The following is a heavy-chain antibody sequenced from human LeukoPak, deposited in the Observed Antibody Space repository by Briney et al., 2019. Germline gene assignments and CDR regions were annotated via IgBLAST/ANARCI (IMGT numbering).Heavy chain of an antibody. CDR3: AKANSPYYYDSSGYSTFDY. V-gene: IGHV3-23*01. CDR1: GFTFSSYA. Sequence: PGGSLRLSCAASGFTFSSYAMNWVRQAPGKGLEWVSGISGSGVSPYYADSVKGRFTMSRDNSKNTLYLQMNSLRAEDTAVYYCAKANSPYYYDSSGYSTFDYWGQDTLVTVSS. D-gene: IGHD3-22*01. J-gene: IGHJ4*02. CDR2: ISGSGVSP.